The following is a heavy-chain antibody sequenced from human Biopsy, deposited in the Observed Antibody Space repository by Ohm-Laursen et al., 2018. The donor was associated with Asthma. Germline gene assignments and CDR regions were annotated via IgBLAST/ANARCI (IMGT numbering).Heavy chain of an antibody. V-gene: IGHV1-69*13. D-gene: IGHD6-19*01. J-gene: IGHJ6*02. CDR1: GGTFSNFA. CDR2: IMTVFGTT. CDR3: ARCKVGYSSGWSLLLKKIYYSGMDV. Sequence: SVKVSCKVPGGTFSNFAISWVRQAPGQGLEWLGGIMTVFGTTNYAQKFQGRVTITADESTSTACMEVTSLRSGDTAIYYCARCKVGYSSGWSLLLKKIYYSGMDVWGQGTAVTVSS.